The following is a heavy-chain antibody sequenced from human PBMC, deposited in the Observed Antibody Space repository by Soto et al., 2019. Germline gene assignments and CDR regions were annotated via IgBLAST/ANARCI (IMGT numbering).Heavy chain of an antibody. J-gene: IGHJ3*02. CDR2: LYDVAGT. V-gene: IGHV3-53*01. Sequence: DVQLVESGGGLIQPGGSLRLSCEAFGLTVSGKKYISWVRQAPGKGLEWVSALYDVAGTYYADSVKGRFTTSIDTSRTIVYLQMNSLRLDDTAVYFCATWHLQEHAYDIWGQGTTITVSS. CDR3: ATWHLQEHAYDI. CDR1: GLTVSGKKY. D-gene: IGHD4-4*01.